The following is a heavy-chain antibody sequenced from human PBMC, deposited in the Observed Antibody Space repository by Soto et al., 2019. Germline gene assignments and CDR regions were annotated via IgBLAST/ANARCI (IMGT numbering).Heavy chain of an antibody. J-gene: IGHJ4*02. D-gene: IGHD3-22*01. CDR3: ARRKGHHYSDSSGYSDY. CDR2: IYYSGST. Sequence: SETLSLTCTVSGGSISSSSYYWGWIRQPPGKGLEWIGSIYYSGSTYYNPSLKSRVTISVDTSKNQFSLKLSSVTAADTAVYYCARRKGHHYSDSSGYSDYWGQGTLVTVSS. CDR1: GGSISSSSYY. V-gene: IGHV4-39*01.